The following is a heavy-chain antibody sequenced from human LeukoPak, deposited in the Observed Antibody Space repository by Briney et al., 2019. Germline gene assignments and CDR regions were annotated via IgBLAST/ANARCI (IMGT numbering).Heavy chain of an antibody. Sequence: PSETLSLTCAVYGGSFSGYYWSWIRQPPGKGLEWIGEINHSGSTNYNPSLKSRVTISVDTSRNQFSLKLSSVTAADTAVYYCARFGIPRWGQGTLVTVSS. D-gene: IGHD2-2*02. CDR2: INHSGST. CDR1: GGSFSGYY. J-gene: IGHJ4*02. CDR3: ARFGIPR. V-gene: IGHV4-34*01.